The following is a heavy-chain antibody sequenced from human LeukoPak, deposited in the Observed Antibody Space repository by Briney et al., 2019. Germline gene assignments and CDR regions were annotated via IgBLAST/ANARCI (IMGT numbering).Heavy chain of an antibody. V-gene: IGHV1-2*02. Sequence: ASVKVSCKASGYTFTGYYMHWVRQAPGQGLEWMGWINANSGGTNYAQKFQGRVTMTRDTSISTAYMELSRLRSDDTAVYYCARYSSSSGGYFDYWGQGTLVTVSS. J-gene: IGHJ4*02. D-gene: IGHD6-6*01. CDR3: ARYSSSSGGYFDY. CDR1: GYTFTGYY. CDR2: INANSGGT.